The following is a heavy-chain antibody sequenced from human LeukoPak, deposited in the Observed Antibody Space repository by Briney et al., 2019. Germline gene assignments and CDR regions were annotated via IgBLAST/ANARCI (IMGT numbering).Heavy chain of an antibody. D-gene: IGHD5-12*01. V-gene: IGHV3-30*04. CDR1: GFTFSSYA. Sequence: GGSLRLSCAASGFTFSSYAMHWVRQAPGKGLEWVAVISYDGSNKYYADSVKGRFTISRDNSKNTLYLQMNSLRAEDTAVYYCARARYSGYDPVEYWGQGTLVTVSS. J-gene: IGHJ4*02. CDR3: ARARYSGYDPVEY. CDR2: ISYDGSNK.